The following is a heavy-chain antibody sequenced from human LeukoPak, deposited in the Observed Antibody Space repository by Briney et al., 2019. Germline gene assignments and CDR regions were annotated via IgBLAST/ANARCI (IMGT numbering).Heavy chain of an antibody. CDR1: GFTFSTYA. Sequence: GGSLRLSCAASGFTFSTYAMSWVRQAPGRGLEWLSTISGGGDMIFSAVSVKGRFSISRDNSKNTLYLQMNSLRAEDTAVYYCAKVGTSGWDYFDYWGQGTLVTVSS. J-gene: IGHJ4*02. D-gene: IGHD6-19*01. CDR2: ISGGGDMI. CDR3: AKVGTSGWDYFDY. V-gene: IGHV3-23*01.